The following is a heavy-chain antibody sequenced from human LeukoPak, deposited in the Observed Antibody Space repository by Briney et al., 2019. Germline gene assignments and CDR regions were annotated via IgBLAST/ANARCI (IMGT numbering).Heavy chain of an antibody. D-gene: IGHD2/OR15-2a*01. Sequence: KPSETLSLTCAVYGGSFSGYYWSWIRQPPGKGLGWIGEINHSGSTNYNPSLKSRVTISVDTSKNQFSLKLSSVTAADTAVYYCARSFLYYYYYMDVWGKGTTVTVSS. CDR3: ARSFLYYYYYMDV. CDR2: INHSGST. J-gene: IGHJ6*03. CDR1: GGSFSGYY. V-gene: IGHV4-34*01.